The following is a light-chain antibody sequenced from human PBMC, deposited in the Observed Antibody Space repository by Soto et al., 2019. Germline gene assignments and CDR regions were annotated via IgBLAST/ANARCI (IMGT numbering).Light chain of an antibody. J-gene: IGKJ1*01. CDR2: AAS. V-gene: IGKV1-39*01. CDR1: QSISSY. Sequence: DIQMTQSPSSLSASVRDRVTITCRASQSISSYLNWYQQKPGKAPKLLIYAASSLQSGVPSRFSGSGSGTDFTLTISSLQPEDCATYYCQQSYSTPETFGLGTKVEIK. CDR3: QQSYSTPET.